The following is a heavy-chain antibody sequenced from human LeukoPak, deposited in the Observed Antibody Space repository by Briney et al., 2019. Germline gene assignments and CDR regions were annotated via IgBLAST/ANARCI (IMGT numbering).Heavy chain of an antibody. V-gene: IGHV3-66*01. Sequence: GGSLRLSCAASGFTVSSNYMNWVRQAPGKGLEWVSVINSAGNAYYAASVKGRFTISRDNSKNTLYLQMNSLRAEDTAVYYCARDLLGYSYDAYYFDFWGQGTLVTVSS. D-gene: IGHD5-18*01. CDR1: GFTVSSNY. CDR2: INSAGNA. J-gene: IGHJ4*02. CDR3: ARDLLGYSYDAYYFDF.